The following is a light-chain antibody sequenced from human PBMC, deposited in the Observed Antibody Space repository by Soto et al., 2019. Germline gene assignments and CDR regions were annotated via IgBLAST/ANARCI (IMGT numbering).Light chain of an antibody. Sequence: QSVLTQPASVSGSPGQSITISCTGTSSDGGSYNLVSWYQQHPGKAPKLMIYEVSKRPSGVSNRFSGSKSGNTASLTISGLQAEDEADYYCCSYAGSSTSVFGTGTKVTVL. CDR3: CSYAGSSTSV. CDR1: SSDGGSYNL. CDR2: EVS. V-gene: IGLV2-23*02. J-gene: IGLJ1*01.